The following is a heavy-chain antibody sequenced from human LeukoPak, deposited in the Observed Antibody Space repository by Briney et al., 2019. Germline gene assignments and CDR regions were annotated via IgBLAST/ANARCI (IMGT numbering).Heavy chain of an antibody. CDR3: ARRGRRGYSGYDLLDY. D-gene: IGHD5-12*01. Sequence: GGSLQISCKGSGYRFTSYWIGWVRQLPGKGLEWMGIIYPGDSDTRYSPSFQCQVTISADKSISTAYLQWSSLKASDTAMYYCARRGRRGYSGYDLLDYWGQGTLVTVSS. V-gene: IGHV5-51*01. CDR1: GYRFTSYW. J-gene: IGHJ4*02. CDR2: IYPGDSDT.